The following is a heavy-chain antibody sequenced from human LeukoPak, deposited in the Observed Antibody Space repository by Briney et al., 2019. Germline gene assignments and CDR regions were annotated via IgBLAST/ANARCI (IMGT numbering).Heavy chain of an antibody. CDR2: IKSKTDGGTT. D-gene: IGHD6-13*01. Sequence: GGSLRLSCAASGFTFSNAWMSWVRQAPGKGLEWVGRIKSKTDGGTTDYAAPVKGRFTISRDDSKNTLYLQMNSLKTEDTAVDDCTTDPGIAAAGVEGPFDYWGQGTLVTVSS. CDR3: TTDPGIAAAGVEGPFDY. CDR1: GFTFSNAW. J-gene: IGHJ4*02. V-gene: IGHV3-15*01.